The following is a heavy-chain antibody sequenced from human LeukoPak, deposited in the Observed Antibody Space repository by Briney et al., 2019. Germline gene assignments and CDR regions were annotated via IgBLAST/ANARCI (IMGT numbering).Heavy chain of an antibody. Sequence: SQTLSLTCAISGDSVSANRASWTWLKQSPSRGLQWLGRTHYRSKWYYNYSVSLKGLISINTDTSKNQFSLQLNSVTPEATAVYYCSRSDGASDFDYWGQGTLVTASS. V-gene: IGHV6-1*01. J-gene: IGHJ4*02. CDR1: GDSVSANRAS. D-gene: IGHD5-24*01. CDR2: THYRSKWYY. CDR3: SRSDGASDFDY.